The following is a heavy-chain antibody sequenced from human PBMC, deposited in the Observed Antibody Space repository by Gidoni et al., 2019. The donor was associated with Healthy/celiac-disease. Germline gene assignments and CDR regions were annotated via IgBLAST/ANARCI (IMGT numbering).Heavy chain of an antibody. J-gene: IGHJ4*02. Sequence: EVQLVESGGGLVQPGGSLRLSCAASVFTFSGYRMSWVRQAPGKGRGWVANIKQDGSEKYYVDSVKGRFTISRDNAKNSLYLQMNSLRAEDTAVYYCARDRSGSYYDLDYWGQGTLVTVSS. CDR1: VFTFSGYR. CDR3: ARDRSGSYYDLDY. CDR2: IKQDGSEK. V-gene: IGHV3-7*03. D-gene: IGHD1-26*01.